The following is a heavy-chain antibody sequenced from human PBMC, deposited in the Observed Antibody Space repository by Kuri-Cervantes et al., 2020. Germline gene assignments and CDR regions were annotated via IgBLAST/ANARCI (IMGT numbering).Heavy chain of an antibody. CDR2: ISGSGGIT. J-gene: IGHJ4*02. CDR1: GFTFSSYA. Sequence: GESLKISCAASGFTFSSYAMSWVRQAPGKGLEWVSVISGSGGITYYADSVKGRFTISRDNSKNTPFLQMNSLRAEDTAVYYCAKDWNPFTSFGEFGYWGQGTLVTVSS. V-gene: IGHV3-23*01. CDR3: AKDWNPFTSFGEFGY. D-gene: IGHD3-10*01.